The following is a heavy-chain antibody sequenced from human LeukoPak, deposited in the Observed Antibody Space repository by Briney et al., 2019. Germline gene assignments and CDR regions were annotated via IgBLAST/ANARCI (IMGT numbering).Heavy chain of an antibody. J-gene: IGHJ4*02. CDR1: GFTLSSYA. V-gene: IGHV3-23*01. Sequence: PGGSLRLSCAASGFTLSSYAMSWVRQAPGKGLEWVSAISGSGGSTYYADSVEGRFTISRDNSKNTLYLQMNSLRAEDTAVYYCANPKLTGIVGAADYWGQGTLVTVSS. D-gene: IGHD1-26*01. CDR2: ISGSGGST. CDR3: ANPKLTGIVGAADY.